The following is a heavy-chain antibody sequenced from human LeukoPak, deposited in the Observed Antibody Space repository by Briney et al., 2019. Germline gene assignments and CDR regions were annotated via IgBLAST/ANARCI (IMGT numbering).Heavy chain of an antibody. V-gene: IGHV4-59*01. D-gene: IGHD5-12*01. J-gene: IGHJ4*02. CDR3: AGTQNLYSGQDYAFDF. CDR2: IYGGGVT. CDR1: NGSISDYF. Sequence: SETLSLTCNVSNGSISDYFWSWVRQPPGKGLEWIGYIYGGGVTNYSPSLKSRLTISLDTSNNQVSLKLRSVPAADTAVYFCAGTQNLYSGQDYAFDFWGQGTLVTVSS.